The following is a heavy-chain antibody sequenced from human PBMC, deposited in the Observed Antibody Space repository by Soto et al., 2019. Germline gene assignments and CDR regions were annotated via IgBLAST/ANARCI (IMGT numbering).Heavy chain of an antibody. V-gene: IGHV1-69*13. CDR1: GVTFSSYA. D-gene: IGHD2-15*01. CDR2: IIPIFGTA. CDR3: AREMLTLGYCSGGSCPGAFDI. J-gene: IGHJ3*02. Sequence: SVKVSCKASGVTFSSYAISWVRQAPGQGLGWMGGIIPIFGTANYAQKFQGRVTITADESTSTAYMELSSLRSEDTAVYYCAREMLTLGYCSGGSCPGAFDIWGQGTMVTVSS.